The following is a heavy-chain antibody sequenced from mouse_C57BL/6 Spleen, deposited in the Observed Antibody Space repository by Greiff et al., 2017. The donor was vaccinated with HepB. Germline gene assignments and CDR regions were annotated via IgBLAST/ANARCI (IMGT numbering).Heavy chain of an antibody. Sequence: QVQLQQPGAELVMPGASVKLSCKASGYTFTSYWMHWVKQRPGQGLEWIGEIDPSDSYTNYNQKFKGKSTLTVDKSSSTAYMQLSSLTSEDTAVYYCAREKGGGYAMDYWGQGTSVTVSS. CDR1: GYTFTSYW. CDR2: IDPSDSYT. V-gene: IGHV1-69*01. J-gene: IGHJ4*01. CDR3: AREKGGGYAMDY.